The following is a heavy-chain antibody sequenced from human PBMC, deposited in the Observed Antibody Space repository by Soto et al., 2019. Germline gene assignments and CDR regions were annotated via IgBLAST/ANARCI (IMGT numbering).Heavy chain of an antibody. CDR2: ISSSSSYI. CDR3: ARATVTTDYPHDY. Sequence: EVQLLESGGGLVQPGGSLRLSCAASGFTFSSYAMNWVRQAPGKGLEWVSSISSSSSYIYYADSVKGRFTISRDNAKNSLYLQMNSLRAEDTAVYYCARATVTTDYPHDYWGQGTLVTVSS. J-gene: IGHJ4*02. D-gene: IGHD4-17*01. CDR1: GFTFSSYA. V-gene: IGHV3-21*01.